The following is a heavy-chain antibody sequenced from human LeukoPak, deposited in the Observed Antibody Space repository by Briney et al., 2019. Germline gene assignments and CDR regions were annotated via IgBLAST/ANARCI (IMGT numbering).Heavy chain of an antibody. D-gene: IGHD5-18*01. CDR2: ISYDGSNK. Sequence: GGSLRLSCAASGFTFSSYAMHWVRQAPGKGLEWVAVISYDGSNKYYADSVKGRFTISRDNSKNSLYLQMNSLRAEDTAVYYCARRASTERGHSYGLDYWGQGTLVTVSS. J-gene: IGHJ4*02. V-gene: IGHV3-30*04. CDR3: ARRASTERGHSYGLDY. CDR1: GFTFSSYA.